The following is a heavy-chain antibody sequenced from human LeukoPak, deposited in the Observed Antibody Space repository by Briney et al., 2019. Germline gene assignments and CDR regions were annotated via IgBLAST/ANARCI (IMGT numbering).Heavy chain of an antibody. CDR2: IIPIFGTA. Sequence: SVKVSCKASGGTFSSYAISWVRQAPGQGLEWMGGIIPIFGTANYAQKFQGRVAITADESTSTAYMELSSPRSEDTAVYYCARGGYYDFWSGYYEYNWFDPWGQGTLVTVSS. CDR1: GGTFSSYA. V-gene: IGHV1-69*01. CDR3: ARGGYYDFWSGYYEYNWFDP. D-gene: IGHD3-3*01. J-gene: IGHJ5*02.